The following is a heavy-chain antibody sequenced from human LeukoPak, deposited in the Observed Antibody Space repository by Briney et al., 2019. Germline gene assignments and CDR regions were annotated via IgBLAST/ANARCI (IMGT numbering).Heavy chain of an antibody. V-gene: IGHV3-30*03. CDR1: GLTFSTCD. J-gene: IGHJ4*02. CDR2: LSSDGGNE. CDR3: ARDWGFDY. D-gene: IGHD7-27*01. Sequence: GRSLRLSCAASGLTFSTCDMHWVRQAPGKGLEWLSFLSSDGGNEYSADSVKGRFTISRDNSKNTLYLQMNSLRAEDTAVYYCARDWGFDYWGQGTLVTVSS.